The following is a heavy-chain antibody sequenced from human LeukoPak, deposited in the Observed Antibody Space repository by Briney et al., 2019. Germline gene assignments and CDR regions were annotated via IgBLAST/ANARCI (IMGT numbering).Heavy chain of an antibody. CDR2: IFYTGGT. CDR3: ARTGTSGSYSDS. J-gene: IGHJ5*01. Sequence: SETLSLTCTVSGGSISSYYWSWIRQSPEKGLEWLGYIFYTGGTTYNPSLQSRLTISLDTSKNQFSLNLTSVTAADTAVYYCARTGTSGSYSDSWGQGILVTVSS. D-gene: IGHD3-10*01. V-gene: IGHV4-59*01. CDR1: GGSISSYY.